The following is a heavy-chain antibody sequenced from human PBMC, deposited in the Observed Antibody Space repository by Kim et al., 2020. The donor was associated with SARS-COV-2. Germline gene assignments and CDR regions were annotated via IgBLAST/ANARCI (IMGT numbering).Heavy chain of an antibody. D-gene: IGHD3-10*02. CDR2: INTNTGIP. J-gene: IGHJ3*02. CDR3: ARGSSYYYARGAFDI. Sequence: ASVKVSCKASGYTFTNYAMNWVRQAPGQGLELMGWINTNTGIPTYAQGFTGRFVLSLDTSVSTASLQISSLKAEDTGMYYCARGSSYYYARGAFDIWGRGTMVTVSS. CDR1: GYTFTNYA. V-gene: IGHV7-4-1*02.